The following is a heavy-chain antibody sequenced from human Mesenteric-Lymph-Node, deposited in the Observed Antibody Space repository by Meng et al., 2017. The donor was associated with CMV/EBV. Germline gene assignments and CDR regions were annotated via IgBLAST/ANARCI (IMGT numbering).Heavy chain of an antibody. CDR2: IHYEGSKK. D-gene: IGHD3-3*01. V-gene: IGHV3-30*02. CDR1: LAFRSYG. J-gene: IGHJ5*01. Sequence: LAFRSYGIHWGRQAQGKGLEGVACIHYEGSKKDYEDSVKGRFNISRDNSKNTVYLQMNTLRAEDTAVYYCGKDPHDFWSGKNWSDSWGQGTLVTVSS. CDR3: GKDPHDFWSGKNWSDS.